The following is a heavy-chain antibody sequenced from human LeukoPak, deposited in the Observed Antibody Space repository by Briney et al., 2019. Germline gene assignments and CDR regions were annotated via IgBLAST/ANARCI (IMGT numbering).Heavy chain of an antibody. J-gene: IGHJ4*02. CDR2: IKQDGSEK. CDR3: ARDKGVVAAIFDY. CDR1: GFTFSSYW. D-gene: IGHD2-15*01. Sequence: GGSLRLSCAASGFTFSSYWMSWVRQAPGKGLEWVANIKQDGSEKYYVDSVKGRFTISRDNAKNSLYLQMNSLRAEDTAVYYCARDKGVVAAIFDYWGQGTLVTVSP. V-gene: IGHV3-7*01.